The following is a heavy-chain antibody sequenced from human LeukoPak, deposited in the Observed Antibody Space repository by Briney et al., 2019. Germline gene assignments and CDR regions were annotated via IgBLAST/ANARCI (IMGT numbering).Heavy chain of an antibody. CDR1: GDSINGYY. CDR2: IYYSGST. D-gene: IGHD4-17*01. CDR3: ARSYGDSTDFDY. V-gene: IGHV4-31*03. Sequence: SETLSLTCTVSGDSINGYYWSWIRQHPGKGLEWIGYIYYSGSTYYNPSLKSRVTISVDTSKNQFSLKLSSVTAADTAVYYCARSYGDSTDFDYWGQGTLVTVSS. J-gene: IGHJ4*02.